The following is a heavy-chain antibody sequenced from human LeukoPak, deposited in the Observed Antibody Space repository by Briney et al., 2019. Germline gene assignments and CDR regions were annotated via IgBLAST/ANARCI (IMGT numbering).Heavy chain of an antibody. Sequence: PSETLSLTCTVSGGSISSSSYYWGWIRQPPGKGLEWIGSIYYSGSTYYNPSLKSRVTISVDTSKNQFSLKLSSVTAADTAVYYCARVGYSGSYGLWGQGTLVTVSS. J-gene: IGHJ4*02. D-gene: IGHD1-26*01. CDR3: ARVGYSGSYGL. CDR1: GGSISSSSYY. CDR2: IYYSGST. V-gene: IGHV4-39*07.